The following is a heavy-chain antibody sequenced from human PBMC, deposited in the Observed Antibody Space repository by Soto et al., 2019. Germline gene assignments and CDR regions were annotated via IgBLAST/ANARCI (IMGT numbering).Heavy chain of an antibody. CDR1: GTSISSGGYF. Sequence: QVQLQESGPGLVKPSQTLSLACSVSGTSISSGGYFWSWIRQLPGKGLEWLGYIHYSGSTYYNPSVKTRVVMSMDKSKNDFYLRLNSVTAADTAVYYCARGFVETAMAFDYWGQGALVTVSS. CDR3: ARGFVETAMAFDY. CDR2: IHYSGST. J-gene: IGHJ4*02. D-gene: IGHD5-18*01. V-gene: IGHV4-31*03.